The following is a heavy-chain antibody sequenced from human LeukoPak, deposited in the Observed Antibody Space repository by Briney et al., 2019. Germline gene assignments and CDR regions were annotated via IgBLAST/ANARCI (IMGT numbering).Heavy chain of an antibody. D-gene: IGHD6-13*01. CDR2: INPSGGST. Sequence: ASVTVSCKASGYTFTSYYMHWVRQAPGQGLEWMGIINPSGGSTSYAQKFQGRVTMTRDTSTSTVYMELSSLRSEDTAVYYRARGIAAAASLDYWGQGTLVTVSS. CDR1: GYTFTSYY. CDR3: ARGIAAAASLDY. V-gene: IGHV1-46*01. J-gene: IGHJ4*02.